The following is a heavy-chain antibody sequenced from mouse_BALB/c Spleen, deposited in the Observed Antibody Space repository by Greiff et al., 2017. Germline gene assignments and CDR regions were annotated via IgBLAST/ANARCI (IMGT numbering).Heavy chain of an antibody. CDR2: INPGSGGT. CDR1: GYAFTNYL. Sequence: QVQLKESGAELVRPGTSVKVSCKASGYAFTNYLIEWVKQRPGQGLEWIGVINPGSGGTNYNEKFKGKATLTADKSSSTAYMQLSSLTSDDSAVYFCARQLGLRPFDYWGQGTTLTVSS. D-gene: IGHD3-1*01. V-gene: IGHV1-54*01. CDR3: ARQLGLRPFDY. J-gene: IGHJ2*01.